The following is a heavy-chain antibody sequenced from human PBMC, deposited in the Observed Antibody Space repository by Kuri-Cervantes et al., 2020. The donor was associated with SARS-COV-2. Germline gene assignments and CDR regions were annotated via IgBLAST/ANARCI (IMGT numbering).Heavy chain of an antibody. D-gene: IGHD2-15*01. CDR2: INVSNGDT. CDR1: GYTFTDYS. Sequence: ASVKVSCKASGYTFTDYSIHWVRQAPGQRLEWMGWINVSNGDTRYSQKSRGRVTITRDTSASTAYMDLNSLRSEDTALYYCARALPSCSRGSCSRFDYWGQGTLVTVSS. J-gene: IGHJ4*02. CDR3: ARALPSCSRGSCSRFDY. V-gene: IGHV1-3*01.